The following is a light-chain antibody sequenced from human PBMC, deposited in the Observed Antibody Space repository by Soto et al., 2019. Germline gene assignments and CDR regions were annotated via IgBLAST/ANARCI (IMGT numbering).Light chain of an antibody. V-gene: IGKV1-39*01. Sequence: DIHMTQSPSTLSASVLDIVTITFLASQNIRNWLAWYQQKPGKAPNPLIYDASSLQSGVPSRFSGSGSGTDFTLTISSLQPEDFATYYCQQSYSTPITFGQGTRLEIK. CDR1: QNIRNW. CDR2: DAS. CDR3: QQSYSTPIT. J-gene: IGKJ5*01.